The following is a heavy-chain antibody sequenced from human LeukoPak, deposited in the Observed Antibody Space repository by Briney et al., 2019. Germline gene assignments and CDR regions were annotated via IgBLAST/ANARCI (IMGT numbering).Heavy chain of an antibody. D-gene: IGHD1-26*01. CDR1: GYTFTGYY. CDR2: ISAYNGNT. Sequence: ASVKVSCKASGYTFTGYYMHWVRQAPGQGLEWMGWISAYNGNTNYAQKLQGRVTMTTDTSTSTAYMELRSLRSDDTAVYYCARGRGAPDGRYYFDDWGQGTLVTVSS. J-gene: IGHJ4*02. CDR3: ARGRGAPDGRYYFDD. V-gene: IGHV1-18*04.